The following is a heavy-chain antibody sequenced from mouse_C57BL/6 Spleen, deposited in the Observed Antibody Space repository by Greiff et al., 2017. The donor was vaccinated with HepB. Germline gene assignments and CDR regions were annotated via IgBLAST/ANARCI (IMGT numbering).Heavy chain of an antibody. CDR1: GYTFTSYW. Sequence: QVQLQQPGAELVKPGASVKLSCKASGYTFTSYWMHWVKQRPGQGLEWIGMIHPNSGSTNYNEKFKSKATLTVDKSSSTAYMQLSSLTSEDSAVYYCAREAITTVWGAMDDWGQGTSVTVSS. V-gene: IGHV1-64*01. D-gene: IGHD1-1*01. CDR3: AREAITTVWGAMDD. CDR2: IHPNSGST. J-gene: IGHJ4*01.